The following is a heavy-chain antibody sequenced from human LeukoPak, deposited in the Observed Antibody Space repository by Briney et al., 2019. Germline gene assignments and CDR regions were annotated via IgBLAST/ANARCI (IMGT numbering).Heavy chain of an antibody. CDR1: GFTFSSYW. Sequence: GSLRLSCAASGFTFSSYWMSWVRQAPGKGLEWVANIKQDGSEKYYVDSVKGRFTISRDNAKNSLYLQMNSLRAEDTAVYYCARGCITMVRGVISGYYYYYMDVWGKETTVTVSS. CDR3: ARGCITMVRGVISGYYYYYMDV. D-gene: IGHD3-10*01. J-gene: IGHJ6*03. CDR2: IKQDGSEK. V-gene: IGHV3-7*01.